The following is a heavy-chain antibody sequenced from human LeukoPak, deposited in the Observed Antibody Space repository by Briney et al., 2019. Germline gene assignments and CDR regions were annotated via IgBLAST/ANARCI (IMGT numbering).Heavy chain of an antibody. Sequence: NPGGSLRLPCAASGFTFSDYYMSWIRQAPGKGLEWVSDISSSGSTIYYADSVKGRFTISRDNAKNSLYLQMNSLRAEDTAVYYCATDSRKYTSSSLRGRISWGQGTLVTVSS. CDR3: ATDSRKYTSSSLRGRIS. CDR1: GFTFSDYY. CDR2: ISSSGSTI. D-gene: IGHD6-6*01. V-gene: IGHV3-11*04. J-gene: IGHJ5*02.